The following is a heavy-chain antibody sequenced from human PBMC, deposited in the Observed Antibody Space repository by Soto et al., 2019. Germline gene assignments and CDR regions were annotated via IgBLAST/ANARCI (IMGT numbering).Heavy chain of an antibody. Sequence: ASVKVSCKXSGYTFTGYYMHWVRQAPGQGLEWMGWINPNSGGTNYAQKFQGRVTMTRDTSISTAYMELSRLRSDDTAVYYCASSRLSSIAARSWGQGTLVTVSS. CDR3: ASSRLSSIAARS. J-gene: IGHJ4*02. CDR2: INPNSGGT. CDR1: GYTFTGYY. D-gene: IGHD6-6*01. V-gene: IGHV1-2*02.